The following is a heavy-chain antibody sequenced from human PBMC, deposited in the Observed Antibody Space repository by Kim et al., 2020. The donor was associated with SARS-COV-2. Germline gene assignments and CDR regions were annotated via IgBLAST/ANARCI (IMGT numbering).Heavy chain of an antibody. J-gene: IGHJ5*01. CDR1: GYNFNDHY. Sequence: ASVKVSCKASGYNFNDHYIHWVRQAPGQGLEWMGWINPNGAETKYSEKFHGWVSMTRDTSINTAYVELYSLSSDDTAVYYCARDSDPDSWGQGILVTVSS. CDR2: INPNGAET. CDR3: ARDSDPDS. V-gene: IGHV1-2*04.